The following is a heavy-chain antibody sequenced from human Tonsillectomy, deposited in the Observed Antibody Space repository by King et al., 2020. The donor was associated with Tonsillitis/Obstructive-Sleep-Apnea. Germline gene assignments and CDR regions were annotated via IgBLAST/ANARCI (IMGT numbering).Heavy chain of an antibody. V-gene: IGHV3-30*18. Sequence: VQLVESGGGVVQPGRSLRLSCAASGFPLGFYGMHWVRQAPGKGLEWVAVISFDGSNKYYTDSVKGRFTISRDNSKNTLYLQMNSLRAEDTAVYYCAKEEGYCSGGSCYSAYFQHWGQGTLVTVSS. CDR2: ISFDGSNK. D-gene: IGHD2-15*01. CDR3: AKEEGYCSGGSCYSAYFQH. CDR1: GFPLGFYG. J-gene: IGHJ1*01.